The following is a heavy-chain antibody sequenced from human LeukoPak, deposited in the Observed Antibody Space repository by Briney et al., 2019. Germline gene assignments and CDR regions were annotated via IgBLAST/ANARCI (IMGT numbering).Heavy chain of an antibody. D-gene: IGHD3-22*01. CDR2: IKEDGGEK. CDR1: GLNFSRYW. J-gene: IGHJ3*02. V-gene: IGHV3-7*01. CDR3: ASPDSSGYSAAGLAFDI. Sequence: GGSLRLSCAVSGLNFSRYWMSWVRQAPGKGLEWVANIKEDGGEKYYLDSVKGRFTISRDNVRNTLYLQMNSLRAEDTAVYYCASPDSSGYSAAGLAFDIWGQGTMVTVSS.